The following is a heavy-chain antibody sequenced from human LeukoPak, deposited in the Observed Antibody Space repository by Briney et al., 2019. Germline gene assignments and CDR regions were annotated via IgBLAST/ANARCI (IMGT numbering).Heavy chain of an antibody. CDR2: ISGSGGST. Sequence: PGGSLRLSCAASGFTFSSYAMSWVRQAPGKGLEWVSAISGSGGSTYYADSVKGRFTISRDNSKNTLYLQMNSLRAEDTAVYYCAKDDLDPTVTTPDVDYWGQGTLVTVSS. CDR1: GFTFSSYA. V-gene: IGHV3-23*01. J-gene: IGHJ4*02. D-gene: IGHD4-11*01. CDR3: AKDDLDPTVTTPDVDY.